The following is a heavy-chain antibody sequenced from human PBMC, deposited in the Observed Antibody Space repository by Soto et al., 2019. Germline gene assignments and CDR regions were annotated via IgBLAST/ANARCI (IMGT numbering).Heavy chain of an antibody. J-gene: IGHJ6*02. CDR1: GGSFSSYY. CDR2: INHSGGT. V-gene: IGHV4-34*01. CDR3: ARVRRYHHFWSGYQTEIPCGTDV. D-gene: IGHD3-3*02. Sequence: SATLPLTCAVYGGSFSSYYWTWIRQAPGKGLEWIGEINHSGGTNYDSSLKSRVTISVDTSKNQFSLILYSVTAADTAVYSCARVRRYHHFWSGYQTEIPCGTDVWGHGSTVAVSS.